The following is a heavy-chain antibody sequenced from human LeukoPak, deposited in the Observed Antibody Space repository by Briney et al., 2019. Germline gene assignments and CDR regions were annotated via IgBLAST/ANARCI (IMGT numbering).Heavy chain of an antibody. CDR1: GGSISSYY. D-gene: IGHD2-8*01. J-gene: IGHJ4*02. V-gene: IGHV4-59*08. CDR3: ASYQYCTNGVCYRAFDY. CDR2: IYYSGST. Sequence: KPSETLSLTCTVSGGSISSYYWSWIRQPPGKGLEWIGYIYYSGSTNYNPSLKSRVTISVDTSKNQFSLKLSSVTAADTAVYYCASYQYCTNGVCYRAFDYWGQGTQVTVSS.